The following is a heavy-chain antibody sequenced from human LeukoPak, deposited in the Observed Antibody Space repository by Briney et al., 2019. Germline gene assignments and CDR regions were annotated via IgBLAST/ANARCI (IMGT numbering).Heavy chain of an antibody. CDR3: ARLYYDFWSGYYILDY. Sequence: TSETLSLTCAVYGGSFSGYYWSWIRQPPGKGLEWIGEINHSGSTNYNPSLKSRVTISVDKSKNQFSLKLSSVTAADTAVYYCARLYYDFWSGYYILDYWGQGTLVTVSS. CDR1: GGSFSGYY. V-gene: IGHV4-34*01. J-gene: IGHJ4*02. D-gene: IGHD3-3*01. CDR2: INHSGST.